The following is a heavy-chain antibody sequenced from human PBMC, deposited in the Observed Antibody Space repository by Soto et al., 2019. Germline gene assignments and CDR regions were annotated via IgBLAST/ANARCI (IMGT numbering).Heavy chain of an antibody. V-gene: IGHV3-30-3*01. D-gene: IGHD4-17*01. CDR3: ARGRTVRDHGDFDL. J-gene: IGHJ4*02. CDR1: GFTFSSYS. CDR2: MSYDGNSK. Sequence: QVQLLESGGGVVQPGRSLRLSCAASGFTFSSYSMHWVRQAPGKGLEWVAAMSYDGNSKYFADSVRGRFTISRDTSKNTLSLQLNILGAADSAVYYCARGRTVRDHGDFDLWGQGALVTVSS.